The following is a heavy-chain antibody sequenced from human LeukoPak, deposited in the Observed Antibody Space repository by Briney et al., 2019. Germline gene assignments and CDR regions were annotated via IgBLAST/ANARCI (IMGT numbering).Heavy chain of an antibody. CDR1: GFTFSTYT. CDR3: AKDSSGWPRNWFDP. Sequence: PGGSLRLSCAASGFTFSTYTMYWDRHPPGKRLEWVSIIGSSGGGIHYADSVKGRFTISRDNSKNALYLQMNSLRVEDTAVYYCAKDSSGWPRNWFDPWGQGTLVTVSS. D-gene: IGHD6-19*01. J-gene: IGHJ5*02. V-gene: IGHV3-23*01. CDR2: IGSSGGGI.